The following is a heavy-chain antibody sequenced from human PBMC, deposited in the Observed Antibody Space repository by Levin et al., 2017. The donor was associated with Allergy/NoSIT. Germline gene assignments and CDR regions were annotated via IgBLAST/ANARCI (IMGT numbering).Heavy chain of an antibody. Sequence: GGSLRLSCAASGFTVSSKYMTWVRQAPGKGLEWVSVIYDGDSTYYADSVKGRFTISRDNSKNTLYLQMNSLRVENTALYYCVKGWSSSSVFDGWGQGTLVTVSS. D-gene: IGHD6-6*01. CDR2: IYDGDST. V-gene: IGHV3-66*01. J-gene: IGHJ4*02. CDR3: VKGWSSSSVFDG. CDR1: GFTVSSKY.